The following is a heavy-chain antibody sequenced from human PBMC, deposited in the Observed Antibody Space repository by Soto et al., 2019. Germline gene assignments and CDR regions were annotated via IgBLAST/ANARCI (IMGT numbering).Heavy chain of an antibody. CDR1: GFTFSSYG. CDR3: ALYSYGPGYVDY. D-gene: IGHD5-18*01. CDR2: ISYDGSNK. J-gene: IGHJ4*02. Sequence: QVQLVESGGGVVQPGRSLRLSCAASGFTFSSYGMHWVRQAPGKGREWVAVISYDGSNKYYADSVKGRFTISRDNSKNTLYLQMNSLRAEDTAVYYCALYSYGPGYVDYWGQGTLVTVSS. V-gene: IGHV3-30*03.